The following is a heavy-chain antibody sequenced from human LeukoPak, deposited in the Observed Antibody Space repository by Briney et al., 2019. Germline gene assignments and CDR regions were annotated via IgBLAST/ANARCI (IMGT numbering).Heavy chain of an antibody. D-gene: IGHD5-12*01. CDR3: ARDGGGYHDY. Sequence: SETLSLTCTVSAGSISSYYWSWIRQPPGKGLEWIGYIYYSGSTNYNPSLKSRVTISVDTSKNQFSLKLSSVTAADTAVYYCARDGGGYHDYWGQGTLVTVSS. CDR2: IYYSGST. J-gene: IGHJ4*02. V-gene: IGHV4-59*01. CDR1: AGSISSYY.